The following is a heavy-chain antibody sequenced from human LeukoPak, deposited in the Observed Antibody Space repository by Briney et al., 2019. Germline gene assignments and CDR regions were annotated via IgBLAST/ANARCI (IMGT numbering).Heavy chain of an antibody. Sequence: SETLSLTCTVSGGSISGGEYYWSWIRQPPGKGLEWIGYIYYSGSTYYNPSLKSRVTISVDTSKNQISLKLSSVTAADTAVYYCARELYGSGSSQDYWGQGTLVTVSS. V-gene: IGHV4-30-4*01. CDR1: GGSISGGEYY. CDR2: IYYSGST. D-gene: IGHD3-10*01. J-gene: IGHJ4*02. CDR3: ARELYGSGSSQDY.